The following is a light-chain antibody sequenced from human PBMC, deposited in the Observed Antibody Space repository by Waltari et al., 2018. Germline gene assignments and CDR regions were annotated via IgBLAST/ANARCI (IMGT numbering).Light chain of an antibody. CDR3: SSYAGSSKGV. CDR2: SVS. CDR1: SSDVGNYKR. J-gene: IGLJ2*01. Sequence: QSALTQPASVSGSPGQSITISCTGTSSDVGNYKRVSWYQQHHGKAPTLMIYSVSKRPLGVSVSFSGSKCGDIASLTISGLQPEDEAEYFCSSYAGSSKGVFGGGTKVTVL. V-gene: IGLV2-23*02.